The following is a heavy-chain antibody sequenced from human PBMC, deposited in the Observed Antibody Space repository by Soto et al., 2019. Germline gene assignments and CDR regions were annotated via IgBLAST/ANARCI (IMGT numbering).Heavy chain of an antibody. CDR1: GASVASGGYF. J-gene: IGHJ4*02. D-gene: IGHD2-15*01. Sequence: SETLSLTCSVSGASVASGGYFWTWIRQLPGKGLEWIGYIYSSGSTHYNPSLQSRLSMSLDTSKNQVSLQLTSVIAADTAVYYCAAAPRYWGQGVLVTVS. CDR3: AAAPRY. CDR2: IYSSGST. V-gene: IGHV4-61*08.